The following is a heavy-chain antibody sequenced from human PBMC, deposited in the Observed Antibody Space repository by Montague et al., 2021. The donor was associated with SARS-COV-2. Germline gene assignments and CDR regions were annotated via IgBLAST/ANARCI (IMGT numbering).Heavy chain of an antibody. CDR2: XYWNNGN. CDR1: GFSLDTSGAG. CDR3: AHREEDNDAYSWFDP. Sequence: PELVKPTQTLTLICSFSGFSLDTSGAGVAWIRQPPGKALEWLGTXYWNNGNHYNSSLKSRLSISKDTSKNQVVLIMTDVDPADTATYFCAHREEDNDAYSWFDPWGKGALVTFSS. J-gene: IGHJ5*02. V-gene: IGHV2-5*01. D-gene: IGHD2-15*01.